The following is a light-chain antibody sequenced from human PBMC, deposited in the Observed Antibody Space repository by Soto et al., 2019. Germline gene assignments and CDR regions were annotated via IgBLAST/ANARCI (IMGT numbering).Light chain of an antibody. CDR3: SSYRATSTPDV. J-gene: IGLJ1*01. CDR1: SGDVGGYNY. V-gene: IGLV2-14*01. Sequence: QSVLAQPASVSGSPGQSITISCSGTSGDVGGYNYVSWYQQYPGKAPKLMLYEVSKRPSGVSNRFSGSKSGKTASLTISGLQAEDEADYYCSSYRATSTPDVFGTGTKLTVL. CDR2: EVS.